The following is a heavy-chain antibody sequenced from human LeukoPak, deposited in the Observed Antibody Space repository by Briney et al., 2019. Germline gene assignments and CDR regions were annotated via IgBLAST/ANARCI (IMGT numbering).Heavy chain of an antibody. CDR2: INHSGST. D-gene: IGHD3-9*01. CDR3: ARRFEYYEILTGYSMTGFDY. J-gene: IGHJ4*02. V-gene: IGHV4-34*01. Sequence: SETLSLTCAVYGGSFSGYYWSWIRQPPGKGLEWIEEINHSGSTNYNPSLKSRVTISVDTSKNQFSLKLSSVTAADTAVYYCARRFEYYEILTGYSMTGFDYWGQGTLVTVSS. CDR1: GGSFSGYY.